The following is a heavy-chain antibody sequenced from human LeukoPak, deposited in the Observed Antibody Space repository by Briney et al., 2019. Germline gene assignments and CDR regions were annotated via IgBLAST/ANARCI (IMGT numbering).Heavy chain of an antibody. CDR2: IYPGDSDT. J-gene: IGHJ3*02. CDR1: GYSFTGYW. D-gene: IGHD6-19*01. CDR3: ARPIAVAATDAFDI. Sequence: GESLKISCKGSGYSFTGYWLGWVRQMPGKGLEWMGIIYPGDSDTRYSPSFQGQVTISADKSISTAYLQWSSLKASDTAMYYCARPIAVAATDAFDIWGQGTMVTVSS. V-gene: IGHV5-51*01.